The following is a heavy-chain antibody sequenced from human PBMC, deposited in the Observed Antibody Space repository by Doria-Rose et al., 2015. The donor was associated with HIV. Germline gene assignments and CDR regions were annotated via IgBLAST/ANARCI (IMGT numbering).Heavy chain of an antibody. CDR2: IFSDDDR. Sequence: QITLKESGPVLVKPTETLTLTCTVSGVSLSSPGMGVSWIRQPPGKALEWLANIFSDDDRYYRTSLKSRLTISSGTSKSQVVLTMTDMDPVDTATYYCARIKSSRWYHKYYFDFWGQGTLVIVSA. J-gene: IGHJ4*02. V-gene: IGHV2-26*01. CDR1: GVSLSSPGMG. CDR3: ARIKSSRWYHKYYFDF. D-gene: IGHD6-13*01.